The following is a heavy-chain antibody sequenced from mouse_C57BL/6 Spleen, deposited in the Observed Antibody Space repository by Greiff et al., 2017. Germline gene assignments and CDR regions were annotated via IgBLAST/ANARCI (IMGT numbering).Heavy chain of an antibody. Sequence: VQLQQSGAELVRPGTSVKVSCKASGYAFTNYLIEWVKQRPGQGLEWIGVINPGSGGTNYNEKFKGKATLTADKSSSTAYLQLSSLTSEDSAVYFCARYGDYGSSYEYFDVWGTGTTVTVSS. CDR3: ARYGDYGSSYEYFDV. V-gene: IGHV1-54*01. CDR1: GYAFTNYL. CDR2: INPGSGGT. D-gene: IGHD1-1*01. J-gene: IGHJ1*03.